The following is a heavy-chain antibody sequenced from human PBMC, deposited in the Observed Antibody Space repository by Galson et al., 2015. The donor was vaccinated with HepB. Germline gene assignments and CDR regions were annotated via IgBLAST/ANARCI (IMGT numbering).Heavy chain of an antibody. J-gene: IGHJ3*01. D-gene: IGHD4-17*01. V-gene: IGHV1-3*01. CDR3: ASEGLYGDYGLGAFDV. CDR2: INAGNGNT. Sequence: SVKVSCKASGYTFTSYPMHWVRQAPGQRLEWMGWINAGNGNTKYSQKFQGRVTITRDTSASTAYMELSSLRSEDTAVYYCASEGLYGDYGLGAFDVWGQGTMVTVSS. CDR1: GYTFTSYP.